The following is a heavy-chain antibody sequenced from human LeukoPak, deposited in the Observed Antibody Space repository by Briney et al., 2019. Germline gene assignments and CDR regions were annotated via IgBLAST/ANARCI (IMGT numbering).Heavy chain of an antibody. CDR1: GGSFSRGAYY. V-gene: IGHV4-31*03. J-gene: IGHJ4*02. D-gene: IGHD5-24*01. CDR3: TRAGDGYNHDY. Sequence: SQTLSLTCTVSGGSFSRGAYYWSWIRQHPGKGLEWIGYIYYSGTTYYNPSLKSRVTISVDTSKNQFSLNLSSVTAADTAVYFCTRAGDGYNHDYWGQGTLVTVSS. CDR2: IYYSGTT.